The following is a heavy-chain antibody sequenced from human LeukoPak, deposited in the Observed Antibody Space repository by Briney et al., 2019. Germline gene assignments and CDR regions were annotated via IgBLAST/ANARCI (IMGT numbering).Heavy chain of an antibody. J-gene: IGHJ4*02. Sequence: PSETLSLTCTVSGGSISSYYWSWIRQPAGKGLEWIGRIYNSGSTNYNPSLKSRVTMSVDTSKNQFSLKLSSVTAADTAVYYCARAHQYYDYVWGSYRSYYFDYWGQGTLVTVSS. CDR2: IYNSGST. CDR3: ARAHQYYDYVWGSYRSYYFDY. CDR1: GGSISSYY. D-gene: IGHD3-16*02. V-gene: IGHV4-4*07.